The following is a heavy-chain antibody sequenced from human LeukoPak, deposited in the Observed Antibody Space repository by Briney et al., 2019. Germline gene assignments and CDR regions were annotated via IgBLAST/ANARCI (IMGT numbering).Heavy chain of an antibody. CDR3: ARFTYYYDSSGYYRTFDP. D-gene: IGHD3-22*01. Sequence: TGESLKISCKGSGYSFTSYWIGWVRQMPGKGLEWMGIIYPGDPDTRYSPSFQGQVTISADKSISTAYLQWSSLKASDTAMYYCARFTYYYDSSGYYRTFDPWGQGTLVTVSS. CDR2: IYPGDPDT. J-gene: IGHJ5*02. V-gene: IGHV5-51*01. CDR1: GYSFTSYW.